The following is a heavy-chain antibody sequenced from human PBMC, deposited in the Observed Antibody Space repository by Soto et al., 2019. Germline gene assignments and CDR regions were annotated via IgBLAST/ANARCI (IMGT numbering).Heavy chain of an antibody. V-gene: IGHV3-66*01. CDR2: IHSGGST. CDR1: EFTVSNTY. Sequence: PGGSLRLSCAASEFTVSNTYMSWVRQAPGKGLEWVSLIHSGGSTYYADSVKGRFTISRDNSKNTLYLQMNSLRADDTAIYYCAKDLHWFAMDVWGQGTTVTVSS. J-gene: IGHJ6*02. CDR3: AKDLHWFAMDV. D-gene: IGHD3-10*01.